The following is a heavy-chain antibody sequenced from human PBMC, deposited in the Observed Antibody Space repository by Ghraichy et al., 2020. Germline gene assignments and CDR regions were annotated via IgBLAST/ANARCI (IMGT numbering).Heavy chain of an antibody. V-gene: IGHV3-15*01. J-gene: IGHJ3*02. CDR3: VNLRSISAMTRAFDI. CDR2: IKSSTEGGTT. D-gene: IGHD2-2*01. Sequence: GGSLRLSCAASGFTFTNAWMGWVRQAPGKGLEWVGHIKSSTEGGTTESAAPVKVRFTLSRDDSKDTLYLQMNNLKSEDTGVYYCVNLRSISAMTRAFDIWGQGTMVTVSS. CDR1: GFTFTNAW.